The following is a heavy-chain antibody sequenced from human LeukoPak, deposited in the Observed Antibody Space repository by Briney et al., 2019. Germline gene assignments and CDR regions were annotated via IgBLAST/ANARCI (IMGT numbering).Heavy chain of an antibody. Sequence: TSETLSLTCTVSGGSISSYYWSWIRQPPGKGLEWIGYIYYSGSTNYNPSLKSRVTISVDTSKNQFSLKLSSVTAADTAVYYCARGGHYDILTGYPKDNWFDPWGQGTLVTVSS. J-gene: IGHJ5*02. CDR2: IYYSGST. V-gene: IGHV4-59*01. CDR3: ARGGHYDILTGYPKDNWFDP. CDR1: GGSISSYY. D-gene: IGHD3-9*01.